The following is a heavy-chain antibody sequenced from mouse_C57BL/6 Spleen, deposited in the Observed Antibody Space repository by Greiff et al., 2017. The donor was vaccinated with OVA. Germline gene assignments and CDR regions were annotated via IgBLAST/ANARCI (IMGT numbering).Heavy chain of an antibody. V-gene: IGHV1-81*01. D-gene: IGHD2-1*01. Sequence: VQLKQSGAELARPGASVKLSCKASGYTFTSYGISWVKQRTGQGLEWIGEIYPRSGNTYYNEKFKGKATLTADKSSSTAYMELRSLTSEDSAVYVCARAVDYGNLSYAMDYWGQGTSVTVSS. CDR1: GYTFTSYG. J-gene: IGHJ4*01. CDR3: ARAVDYGNLSYAMDY. CDR2: IYPRSGNT.